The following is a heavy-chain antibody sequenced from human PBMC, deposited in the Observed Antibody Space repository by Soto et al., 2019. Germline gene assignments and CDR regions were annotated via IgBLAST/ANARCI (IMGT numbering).Heavy chain of an antibody. Sequence: EAQVVESGGGLVQPGGSLRLSCEASGLTFTTYWMTWVRQAPGKGLEWVANINQDGTKTFYVDSLKGRFTISRDNAKNSVYLQMNSLSAEDTAVYYCSRDNAAGWSTDVWGQGTTVTVSS. CDR3: SRDNAAGWSTDV. CDR2: INQDGTKT. J-gene: IGHJ6*02. D-gene: IGHD2-15*01. V-gene: IGHV3-7*01. CDR1: GLTFTTYW.